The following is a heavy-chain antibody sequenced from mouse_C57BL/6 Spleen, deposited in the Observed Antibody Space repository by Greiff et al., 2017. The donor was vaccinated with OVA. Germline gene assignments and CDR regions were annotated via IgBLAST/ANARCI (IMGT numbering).Heavy chain of an antibody. Sequence: QVQLQQSGAELVKPGASVKISCKASGYAFSSYWMNWVKQRPGKGLEWIGQIYPGDGDTNYNGKFKGKATLTVDTSSSTAYMQLSSLTSEDSAVYYCARYDGYYPLDYWGQGTTLTVSS. CDR1: GYAFSSYW. CDR2: IYPGDGDT. D-gene: IGHD2-3*01. J-gene: IGHJ2*01. V-gene: IGHV1-80*01. CDR3: ARYDGYYPLDY.